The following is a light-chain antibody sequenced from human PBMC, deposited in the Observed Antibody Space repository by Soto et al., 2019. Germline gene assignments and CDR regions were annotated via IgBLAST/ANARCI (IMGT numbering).Light chain of an antibody. Sequence: DIQMTQSPSTLSASVGDRVTITCRASQSISSWLAWYQQKPGRAPKLLIYQASSSEIGVPSRFSGSGSGTVFTITISSLQPDYFATYYCQYYKESSTFGQGTRLEIK. CDR1: QSISSW. CDR2: QAS. CDR3: QYYKESST. J-gene: IGKJ1*01. V-gene: IGKV1-5*03.